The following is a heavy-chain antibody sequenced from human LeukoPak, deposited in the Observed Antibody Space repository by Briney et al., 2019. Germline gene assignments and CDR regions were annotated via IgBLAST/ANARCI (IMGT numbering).Heavy chain of an antibody. D-gene: IGHD4-17*01. CDR1: GGSFSGYY. CDR2: INHSGST. J-gene: IGHJ5*02. Sequence: PSETLSLTCAVYGGSFSGYYWSWIRQPPGKGLEWIGEINHSGSTNYNPSLKSRVTISVDTSKNQFSLKLSSVTAADTAVYYCASWPTGDYLNWFDPWGQGTLVTVSS. V-gene: IGHV4-34*01. CDR3: ASWPTGDYLNWFDP.